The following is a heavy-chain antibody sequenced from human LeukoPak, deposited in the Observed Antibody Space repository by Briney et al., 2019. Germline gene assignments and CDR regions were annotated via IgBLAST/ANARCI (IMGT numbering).Heavy chain of an antibody. J-gene: IGHJ6*03. CDR1: GFTFSRHG. V-gene: IGHV3-64*02. Sequence: GGSLRLSCAASGFTFSRHGMHWVRQAPGKGLEYVSAISEDADSTYYVDSVEGRFMISRDNSKNTVDLQMGSLRPEDTALYYCARSGAEWDCMDVWGKGTTVTVSS. CDR3: ARSGAEWDCMDV. CDR2: ISEDADST. D-gene: IGHD1-26*01.